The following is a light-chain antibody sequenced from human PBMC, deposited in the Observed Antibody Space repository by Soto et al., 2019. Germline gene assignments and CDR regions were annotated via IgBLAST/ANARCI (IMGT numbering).Light chain of an antibody. CDR3: CSYAGDNTWV. J-gene: IGLJ3*02. V-gene: IGLV2-23*01. CDR2: QAT. Sequence: QSVLTQPASVSGSPGQSTTLSCTGTSSDVGTYNLVSWYQQKPDTAPKLMIYQATKRPSGVSDRFSGSKSGNTASLTISGLQAEDEADYYCCSYAGDNTWVFGGGTKLTVL. CDR1: SSDVGTYNL.